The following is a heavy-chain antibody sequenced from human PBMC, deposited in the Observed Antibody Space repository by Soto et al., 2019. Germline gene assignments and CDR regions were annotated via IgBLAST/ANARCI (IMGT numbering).Heavy chain of an antibody. CDR1: GYSFTSYW. Sequence: PGESLKISCKGSGYSFTSYWIGWVRQMPGKGLEWMGIIYPGDSDTRYSPSFQGQVTISADKSISTAYLQWSSLKASDTAMYYCARHGSSSLHYYYYYGMDVWGQGTTVTVSS. CDR2: IYPGDSDT. D-gene: IGHD6-6*01. CDR3: ARHGSSSLHYYYYYGMDV. J-gene: IGHJ6*02. V-gene: IGHV5-51*01.